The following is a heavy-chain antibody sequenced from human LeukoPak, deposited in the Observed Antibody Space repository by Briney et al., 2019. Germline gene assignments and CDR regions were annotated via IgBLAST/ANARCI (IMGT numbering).Heavy chain of an antibody. Sequence: GASVEVSCKASGYTFTSYDINWVRQATGQGLEWMGWMNPNSGNTGYAQKFQGRVTMTRNTSISTAYMELSSLRSEDTAVYYCARGREVLRFLEWLSTDYWGQGTLVTVSS. D-gene: IGHD3-3*01. J-gene: IGHJ4*02. CDR1: GYTFTSYD. CDR2: MNPNSGNT. CDR3: ARGREVLRFLEWLSTDY. V-gene: IGHV1-8*01.